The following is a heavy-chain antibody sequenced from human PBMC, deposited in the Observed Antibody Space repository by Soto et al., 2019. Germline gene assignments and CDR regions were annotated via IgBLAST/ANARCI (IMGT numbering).Heavy chain of an antibody. CDR1: GYTLTELS. Sequence: ASVKVSCKVSGYTLTELSMHWVRQAPGKGLEWMGGFDPEDGETIYAQKFQGRVTMTEDTSTATAYMELSSLRSEDTAVYYCATEQPPPYSSSWYRPQYYFDYWGQGTLVTVSS. D-gene: IGHD6-13*01. J-gene: IGHJ4*02. CDR2: FDPEDGET. V-gene: IGHV1-24*01. CDR3: ATEQPPPYSSSWYRPQYYFDY.